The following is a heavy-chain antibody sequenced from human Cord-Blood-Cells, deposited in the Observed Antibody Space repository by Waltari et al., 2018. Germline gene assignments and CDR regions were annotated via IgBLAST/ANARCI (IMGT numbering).Heavy chain of an antibody. V-gene: IGHV1-69*01. CDR1: GGTFSTYA. D-gene: IGHD3-9*01. CDR3: AIRDYDILTGYYNY. Sequence: QVQLVQSGAEVKKPGSSVKVSGKASGGTFSTYAISWVRQAPGQGLEWMGGIIPIFGTANYAQKFQGRVTITADESTSTAYMELSSLRSEDTAVYYCAIRDYDILTGYYNYWGQGTLVTVSS. CDR2: IIPIFGTA. J-gene: IGHJ4*02.